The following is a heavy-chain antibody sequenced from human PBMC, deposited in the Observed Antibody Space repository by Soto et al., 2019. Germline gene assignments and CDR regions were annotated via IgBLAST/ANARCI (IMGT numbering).Heavy chain of an antibody. CDR1: GYNFGSYA. CDR3: AKDPRLELRGVDS. CDR2: IGGGGIGS. V-gene: IGHV3-23*01. Sequence: VGSLRLSCVASGYNFGSYAMMWVRQAPGKGLEWISTIGGGGIGSYYADSVKGRFTISRDNSKNTLFLHMNSLRAEDTGVYYCAKDPRLELRGVDSWGQGTQVTVSS. D-gene: IGHD1-7*01. J-gene: IGHJ4*02.